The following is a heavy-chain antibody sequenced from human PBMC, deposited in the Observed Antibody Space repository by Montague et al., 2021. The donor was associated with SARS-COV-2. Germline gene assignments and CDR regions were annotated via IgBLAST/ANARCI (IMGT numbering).Heavy chain of an antibody. CDR3: TRDPITGTTGTIYNYYGMDV. V-gene: IGHV4-61*02. D-gene: IGHD1-20*01. CDR2: IYRGGSP. J-gene: IGHJ6*02. CDR1: GDSLSSGSYY. Sequence: TLSLTCSVSGDSLSSGSYYWSWIRQPAGKGLEWIGRIYRGGSPSYNPSLKSRVTISEDMSKNQFSLNVSSVTAADTAVYYCTRDPITGTTGTIYNYYGMDVWGQGTTVTVSS.